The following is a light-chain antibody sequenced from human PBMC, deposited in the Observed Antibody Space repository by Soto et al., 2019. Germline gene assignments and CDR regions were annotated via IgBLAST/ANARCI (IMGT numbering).Light chain of an antibody. Sequence: NFMLTQPHSVSESPGKTVTISCTRSSDNLADYYVQWYQQRPDSAPSTVIYKDSQRPSGVPDRFSGSIDSSSNSAYLTIAGLKTEDEAYYYCQSYDGTNVVFGGGTKVTLL. CDR3: QSYDGTNVV. CDR2: KDS. J-gene: IGLJ3*02. V-gene: IGLV6-57*04. CDR1: SDNLADYY.